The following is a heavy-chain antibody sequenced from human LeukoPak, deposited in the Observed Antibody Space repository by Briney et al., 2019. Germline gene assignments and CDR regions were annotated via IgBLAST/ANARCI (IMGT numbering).Heavy chain of an antibody. V-gene: IGHV3-21*01. CDR3: ARRASTERGHSYGLDY. D-gene: IGHD5-18*01. Sequence: GGSLRLSCAASGFSFSSYSMNWVRQAPGKGLEWVSSISFSGTYVYYADSLKGRITISRDNARRSLFLQMNSLRAEDTAVYYCARRASTERGHSYGLDYWGQGTLVTVSS. J-gene: IGHJ4*02. CDR1: GFSFSSYS. CDR2: ISFSGTYV.